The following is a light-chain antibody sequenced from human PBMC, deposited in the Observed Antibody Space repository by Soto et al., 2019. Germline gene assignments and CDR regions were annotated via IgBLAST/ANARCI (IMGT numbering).Light chain of an antibody. CDR2: GPS. J-gene: IGKJ5*01. CDR3: QEFCSLPPIS. Sequence: SLGRMSLTPGDSSTLSCRGIQSITSSYLAWYQQKPGQAPRLLIYGPSRRATGIPERFSVSGSGTDFTLTISRLEPEDFAIHYCQEFCSLPPISFAHGTLLEI. V-gene: IGKV3-20*01. CDR1: QSITSSY.